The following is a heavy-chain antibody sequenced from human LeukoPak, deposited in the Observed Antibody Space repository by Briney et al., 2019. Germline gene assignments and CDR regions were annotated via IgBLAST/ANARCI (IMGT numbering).Heavy chain of an antibody. CDR2: IYSGGST. D-gene: IGHD2-8*01. V-gene: IGHV3-53*01. CDR3: VSPRNGY. CDR1: GFTVSSNY. Sequence: AGGSLRLSCAASGFTVSSNYMSWVRQAPGKGLEWVSLIYSGGSTYYADSVKGRFTISRDNSKNTLYLQMNTLRAEDTAVYYCVSPRNGYLGQGTLVTVSS. J-gene: IGHJ4*02.